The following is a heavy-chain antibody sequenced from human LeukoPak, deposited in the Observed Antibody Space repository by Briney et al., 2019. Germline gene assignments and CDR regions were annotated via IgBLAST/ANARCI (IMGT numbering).Heavy chain of an antibody. CDR2: ISAYNGNT. Sequence: GASVKVSCKASGYSFSDYGITWVRQAPGQGLEWLGWISAYNGNTNYAQKNQGRVTMTTDTSTSTAYMELRSLTSDDTALYYCAISSGWYFGIDYWGQGTLVTVSS. J-gene: IGHJ4*02. CDR3: AISSGWYFGIDY. CDR1: GYSFSDYG. D-gene: IGHD6-19*01. V-gene: IGHV1-18*01.